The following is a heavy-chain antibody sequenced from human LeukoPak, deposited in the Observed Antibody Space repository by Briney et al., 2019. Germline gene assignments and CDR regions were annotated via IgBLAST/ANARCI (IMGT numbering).Heavy chain of an antibody. V-gene: IGHV4-39*07. D-gene: IGHD3-3*01. CDR3: ARGRALRFLEWFTSDY. CDR2: INHSGST. J-gene: IGHJ4*02. CDR1: GGPISSGDYY. Sequence: SETLSLTCTVSGGPISSGDYYWSWIRQPPGKGLEWIGEINHSGSTNYNPSLKSRVTISVDTSKNQFSLKLSSVTAADTAVYYCARGRALRFLEWFTSDYWGQGTLVTVSS.